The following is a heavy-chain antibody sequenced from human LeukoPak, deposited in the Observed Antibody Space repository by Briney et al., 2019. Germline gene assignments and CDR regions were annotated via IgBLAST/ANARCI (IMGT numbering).Heavy chain of an antibody. J-gene: IGHJ4*02. Sequence: ASVKVSCKASGYSFTSYGISWVRQAPGQGLDWMGWISAYNGNTNYAQKLQGRVTMTTDTSTSTAYMELRSLRPDDTAVYYCARVARYGGFGYWGQGTLVTVSS. CDR3: ARVARYGGFGY. CDR1: GYSFTSYG. CDR2: ISAYNGNT. V-gene: IGHV1-18*04. D-gene: IGHD3-10*01.